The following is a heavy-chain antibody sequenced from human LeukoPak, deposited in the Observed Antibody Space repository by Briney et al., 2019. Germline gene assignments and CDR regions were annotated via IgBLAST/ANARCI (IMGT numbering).Heavy chain of an antibody. CDR3: AKDHYRHFDY. V-gene: IGHV3-23*01. CDR1: GFNLTYYA. J-gene: IGHJ4*02. Sequence: PGGSLRLSCAASGFNLTYYAMTWVRQAPGKGLEWVPAISGSGGSTYYADSVKGRFTISRDNSKNTLCLQMNSLRAEDTAVYYCAKDHYRHFDYWGQGTLVTVSS. D-gene: IGHD1-14*01. CDR2: ISGSGGST.